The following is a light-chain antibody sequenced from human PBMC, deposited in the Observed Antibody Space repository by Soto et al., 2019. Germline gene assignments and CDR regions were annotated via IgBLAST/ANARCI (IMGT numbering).Light chain of an antibody. CDR2: DAS. V-gene: IGKV1-33*01. Sequence: DLQMTQSPSSLSASIGNRVTITCQASQDISNYLNWYQQKSGKAPKLLIYDASNLETGVPSRFSGSGSRTDFTFTINSLQPEDIATYYCQHRGTFGQGTKLESK. J-gene: IGKJ2*02. CDR3: QHRGT. CDR1: QDISNY.